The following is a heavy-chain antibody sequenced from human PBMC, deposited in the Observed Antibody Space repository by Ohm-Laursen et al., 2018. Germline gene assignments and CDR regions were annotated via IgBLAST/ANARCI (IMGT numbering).Heavy chain of an antibody. Sequence: SLRLSCAASGFTFSSYGMHWVRQAPGKGLEWVTFISYDGSYKNFADSVKGRFTISRDNSKNTLYLQMNSLRAEDTAVYYCARNLGYCSGGGCYYFDPWGQGTLVTVSS. J-gene: IGHJ5*02. CDR1: GFTFSSYG. D-gene: IGHD2-15*01. V-gene: IGHV3-30*03. CDR2: ISYDGSYK. CDR3: ARNLGYCSGGGCYYFDP.